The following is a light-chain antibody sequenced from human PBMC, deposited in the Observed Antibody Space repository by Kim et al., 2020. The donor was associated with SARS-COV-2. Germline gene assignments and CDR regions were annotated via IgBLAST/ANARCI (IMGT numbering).Light chain of an antibody. V-gene: IGLV1-51*01. CDR3: ASWESSLSAGV. CDR1: GSKIGKKY. Sequence: GRKVTISCSGNGSKIGKKYVSWYLQLPRTAPKLLIYGSIYRPSGIPDRFSGSKSGTSATLGIAGLQTGDEADYYCASWESSLSAGVFGTGTKVTVL. J-gene: IGLJ1*01. CDR2: GSI.